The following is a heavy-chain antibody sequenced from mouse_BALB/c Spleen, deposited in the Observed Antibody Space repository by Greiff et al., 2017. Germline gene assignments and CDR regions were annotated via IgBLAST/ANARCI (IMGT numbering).Heavy chain of an antibody. J-gene: IGHJ3*01. Sequence: QVQLQQSGAELMKPGASVKISCKATGYTFSSYWIEWVKQRPGHGLEWIGEILPGSGSTNYNEKFKGKATFTADTSSNTAYMQLSSLTSEDSAVYYCAREGGYYVVADWGQGTLVTVSA. V-gene: IGHV1-9*01. CDR1: GYTFSSYW. D-gene: IGHD2-3*01. CDR3: AREGGYYVVAD. CDR2: ILPGSGST.